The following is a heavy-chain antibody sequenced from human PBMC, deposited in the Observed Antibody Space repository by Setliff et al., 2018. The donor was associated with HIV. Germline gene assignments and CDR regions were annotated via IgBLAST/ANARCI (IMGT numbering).Heavy chain of an antibody. CDR1: GGSISSGYYY. D-gene: IGHD2-2*01. CDR3: ARGFDYAQRPPLYYFDY. Sequence: PSETLSLTCTVSGGSISSGYYYWSWIRQHPGKGLEWIGYIYYSGNPFYNPSLRSRVTISLDTSKNRFSLKLSSVTAADTAVYYCARGFDYAQRPPLYYFDYWGQGTLVTV. V-gene: IGHV4-31*03. J-gene: IGHJ4*02. CDR2: IYYSGNP.